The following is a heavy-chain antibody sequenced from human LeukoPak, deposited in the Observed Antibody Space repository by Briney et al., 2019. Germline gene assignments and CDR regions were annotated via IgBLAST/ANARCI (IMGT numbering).Heavy chain of an antibody. CDR1: GGSISDYY. J-gene: IGHJ3*02. CDR2: IYYSGRT. Sequence: SETLSLTCTVSGGSISDYYWNWMRQPPGKGLEWIGYIYYSGRTNYNPSLKSRVSISVDTSKNQFSLKLSSVTAADTAVYYCARDFRGSVDAFDIWGQGTMVAVSP. V-gene: IGHV4-59*01. CDR3: ARDFRGSVDAFDI.